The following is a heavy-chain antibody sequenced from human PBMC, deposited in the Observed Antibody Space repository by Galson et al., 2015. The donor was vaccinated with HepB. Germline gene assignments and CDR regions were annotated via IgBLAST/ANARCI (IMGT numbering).Heavy chain of an antibody. D-gene: IGHD3-3*01. CDR3: TSDFWGHHYYYYGMDV. V-gene: IGHV3-23*01. Sequence: SLRLSCAASGFTFSSYAMSWVRQAPGKGLEWVSAISGSGGSTYYTDSVKGRFTISRDDSKNTAYLQMNSLKTEDTAVYYCTSDFWGHHYYYYGMDVWGQGTTVTVSS. CDR1: GFTFSSYA. CDR2: ISGSGGST. J-gene: IGHJ6*02.